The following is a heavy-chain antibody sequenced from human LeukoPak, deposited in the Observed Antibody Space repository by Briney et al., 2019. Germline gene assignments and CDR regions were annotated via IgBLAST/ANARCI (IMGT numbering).Heavy chain of an antibody. CDR2: IYYSGST. J-gene: IGHJ5*02. V-gene: IGHV4-30-4*08. D-gene: IGHD5-24*01. CDR1: GGSISSGGYY. CDR3: ARHLSQDGYKGWFDP. Sequence: PSQTLSLTCTVSGGSISSGGYYWSWIRQPPGKGLEWIGYIYYSGSTNYNPSLKSRVTISVDTSKNYFSLKLSSVTAADTAVYYCARHLSQDGYKGWFDPWGQGILVTVSS.